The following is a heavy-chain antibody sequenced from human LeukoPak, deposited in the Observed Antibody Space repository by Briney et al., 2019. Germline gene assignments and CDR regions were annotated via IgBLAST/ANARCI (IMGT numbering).Heavy chain of an antibody. V-gene: IGHV4-34*01. J-gene: IGHJ4*02. CDR2: INHSGST. D-gene: IGHD3-22*01. CDR1: GGSFSGYY. CDR3: ARMRTYYYDSSGLD. Sequence: SETLSLTCAVYGGSFSGYYWSWIRQPPGKGLEWIGEINHSGSTNYNPSLKSRVTISVDTPKNQFSLKLSSVTAADTAVYYCARMRTYYYDSSGLDWGQGTLVTVSS.